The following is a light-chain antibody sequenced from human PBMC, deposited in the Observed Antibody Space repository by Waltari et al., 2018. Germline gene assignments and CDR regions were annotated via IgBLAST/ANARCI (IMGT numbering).Light chain of an antibody. Sequence: QSALTQPASVSGSPGQSITISCTGTSSDVGTYNLFPWYQHHPGKAPNLLIYEPTKWPSGVYNRFSGAKSGNTASLTSSGVRAEDEADYYCCSFAGRSHHEVFGGGTMLTVL. CDR2: EPT. CDR3: CSFAGRSHHEV. CDR1: SSDVGTYNL. V-gene: IGLV2-23*01. J-gene: IGLJ2*01.